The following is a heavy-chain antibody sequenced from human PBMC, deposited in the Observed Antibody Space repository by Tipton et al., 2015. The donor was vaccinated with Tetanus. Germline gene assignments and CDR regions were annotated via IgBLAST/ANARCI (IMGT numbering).Heavy chain of an antibody. V-gene: IGHV4-61*08. CDR2: IYYTGST. Sequence: LRLSCAVSGGSITSGAYLWGWIRQPPGKGLEWIGYIYYTGSTNYNPSLKSGVTISLDTSKNQFSLKLTSVSAADTAVYYCARLTGHSMDVVDYYYFGMDVWGQGTKVTVSS. CDR1: GGSITSGAYL. CDR3: ARLTGHSMDVVDYYYFGMDV. J-gene: IGHJ6*02. D-gene: IGHD2-21*01.